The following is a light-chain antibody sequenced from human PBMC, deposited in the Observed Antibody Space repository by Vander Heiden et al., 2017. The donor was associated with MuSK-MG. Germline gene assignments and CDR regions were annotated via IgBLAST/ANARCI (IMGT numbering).Light chain of an antibody. V-gene: IGKV1-39*01. CDR1: QSISSY. Sequence: DIQMTQSPSSLSASVGDRVTITCRASQSISSYLNWYQQKPGKAPKLLIYAASSLQSGVPSRFSGSGSGTDFTLTISSLHPEDFATYYCQRSDSTPLTFGQGTKVEIK. CDR3: QRSDSTPLT. J-gene: IGKJ1*01. CDR2: AAS.